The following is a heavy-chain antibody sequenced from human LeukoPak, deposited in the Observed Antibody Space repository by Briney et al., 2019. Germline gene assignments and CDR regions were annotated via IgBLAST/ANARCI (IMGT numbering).Heavy chain of an antibody. CDR3: AKRGNDFWSGYLQNYFDY. J-gene: IGHJ4*02. CDR2: ISGSGDST. Sequence: GGSLGLSCAASGFTFNNYAMNWVRQAPGKGLEWVSAISGSGDSTYYADSVKGRFTISRDNSKNTLYLQMNSLRDEDTAVYYCAKRGNDFWSGYLQNYFDYWGQGTLVTVSS. CDR1: GFTFNNYA. V-gene: IGHV3-23*01. D-gene: IGHD3-3*01.